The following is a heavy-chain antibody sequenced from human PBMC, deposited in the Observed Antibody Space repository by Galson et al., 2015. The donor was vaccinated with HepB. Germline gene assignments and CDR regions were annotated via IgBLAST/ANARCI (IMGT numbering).Heavy chain of an antibody. CDR3: ARLGDSSGYYWPYYFDY. V-gene: IGHV4-59*08. CDR2: VFYSGST. D-gene: IGHD3-22*01. Sequence: ETLSLTCNVSGASISGYYWSWIRRPPGKGLEWIGYVFYSGSTNFNPSLQSRVTMSVDTSKSQFSLNLSSVTAADTAAYYCARLGDSSGYYWPYYFDYWGQGILVTVSA. CDR1: GASISGYY. J-gene: IGHJ4*02.